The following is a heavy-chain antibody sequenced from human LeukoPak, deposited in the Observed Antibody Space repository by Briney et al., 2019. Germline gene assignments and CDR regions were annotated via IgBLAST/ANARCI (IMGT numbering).Heavy chain of an antibody. CDR1: GYTFTASY. Sequence: GASVKVSCKASGYTFTASYIHWVRQAPGQGLEWMGWINPSSGATNSAQKFLGRVTMTRDTSMSTAYMELSSLTSDDTAVYYCARGGQIYDYVWGSYLEFWGQGTLVTVSS. CDR2: INPSSGAT. D-gene: IGHD3-16*02. J-gene: IGHJ4*02. V-gene: IGHV1-2*02. CDR3: ARGGQIYDYVWGSYLEF.